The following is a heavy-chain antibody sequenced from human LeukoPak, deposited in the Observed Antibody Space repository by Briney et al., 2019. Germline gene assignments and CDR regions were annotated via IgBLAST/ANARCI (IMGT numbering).Heavy chain of an antibody. D-gene: IGHD5-18*01. V-gene: IGHV4-34*01. CDR2: INHSGST. J-gene: IGHJ4*02. CDR1: GGSFSGYY. CDR3: ARRIGGYSYGY. Sequence: SETLSLTCAVHGGSFSGYYWSWIRQPPGKGLEWIGEINHSGSTNYNPSLKSRVTISVDTSKNQFSLKLSSVTAADTAVYYCARRIGGYSYGYWGQGTLVTVSS.